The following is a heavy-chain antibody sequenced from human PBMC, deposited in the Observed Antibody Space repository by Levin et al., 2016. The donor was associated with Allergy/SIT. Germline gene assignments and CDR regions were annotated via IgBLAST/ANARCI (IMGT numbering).Heavy chain of an antibody. CDR1: GGSISSSSYY. CDR2: IYYSGST. Sequence: SETLSLTCTVSGGSISSSSYYWGWIRQPPGKGLEWIGSIYYSGSTYYNPSLKSRVTISVDTSKNQFSLKLSSVTAADTAVYYCARRIGITMIVVVITTDWYFDLWGRGTLVTVSS. CDR3: ARRIGITMIVVVITTDWYFDL. D-gene: IGHD3-22*01. J-gene: IGHJ2*01. V-gene: IGHV4-39*01.